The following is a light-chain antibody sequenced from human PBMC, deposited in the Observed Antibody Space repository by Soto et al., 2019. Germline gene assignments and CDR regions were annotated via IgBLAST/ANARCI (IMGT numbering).Light chain of an antibody. CDR1: QSVSTW. V-gene: IGKV1-5*01. J-gene: IGKJ1*01. CDR3: QQLNSYLWT. CDR2: DAS. Sequence: EIQMTHSPSSLSASVGDRVTITYRASQSVSTWLAWYQQKPGKAPKLLIYDASSLQSGVPSRFSGSGSGTEFTLTISSLQPEDFATYYCQQLNSYLWTFGQGTKVDIK.